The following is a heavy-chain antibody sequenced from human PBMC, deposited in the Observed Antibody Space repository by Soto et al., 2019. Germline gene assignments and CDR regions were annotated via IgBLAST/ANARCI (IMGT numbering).Heavy chain of an antibody. CDR2: ISSSSSTI. CDR3: ARDLRPYCSGGSCYYFDY. V-gene: IGHV3-48*01. Sequence: GGSLRLSCAASGFTFSSYSMNWVRQAPGKGLEWVSYISSSSSTIYYADSVKGRFTISRDNAKNSLYLQMNSLRAEDTAVYYCARDLRPYCSGGSCYYFDYWGQGTLVTVSS. D-gene: IGHD2-15*01. J-gene: IGHJ4*02. CDR1: GFTFSSYS.